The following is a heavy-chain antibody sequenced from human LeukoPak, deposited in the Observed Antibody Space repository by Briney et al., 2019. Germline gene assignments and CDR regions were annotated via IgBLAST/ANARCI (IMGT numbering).Heavy chain of an antibody. CDR2: IYYSGNT. J-gene: IGHJ4*02. D-gene: IGHD6-6*01. Sequence: PSETLSLTCTVSGGSISSSFYHWGWIRQPPGKGLEWIGSIYYSGNTYYNPSLKSRVTISVDTSKNQFSLRLTSVTAADTAVYYCVRHLGSSVDYWGQGTLVTVSA. CDR1: GGSISSSFYH. V-gene: IGHV4-39*01. CDR3: VRHLGSSVDY.